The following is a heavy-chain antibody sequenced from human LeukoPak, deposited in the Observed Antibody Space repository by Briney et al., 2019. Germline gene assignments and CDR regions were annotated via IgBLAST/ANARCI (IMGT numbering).Heavy chain of an antibody. CDR2: ISGSGGST. D-gene: IGHD3-22*01. CDR3: AKSPAYDSSGYKLYFDY. V-gene: IGHV3-23*01. J-gene: IGHJ4*02. CDR1: GFTFSSYA. Sequence: GGSLRLSCAASGFTFSSYAMSWVRQAPEKGLEWVSAISGSGGSTYYADSVKGRFTISRDNSKNTLYLQMNSLRAEDTAVYYCAKSPAYDSSGYKLYFDYWGQGTLVTVSS.